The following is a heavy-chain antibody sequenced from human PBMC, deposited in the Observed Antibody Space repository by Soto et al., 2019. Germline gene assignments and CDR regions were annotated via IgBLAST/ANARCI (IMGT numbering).Heavy chain of an antibody. CDR2: VSGYNGEA. V-gene: IGHV1-18*01. CDR1: GYTSSTYG. J-gene: IGHJ4*02. CDR3: RTGMSSSSWYLRN. Sequence: QVQLVQSGAEVKKPGASVKVSCKASGYTSSTYGVNWVRQAPGQGPEWMGWVSGYNGEANYAQQFRGRVTMTTDTATSTAYMDLRYLGSADTAVYYCRTGMSSSSWYLRNWGKGTLVTVSS. D-gene: IGHD6-13*01.